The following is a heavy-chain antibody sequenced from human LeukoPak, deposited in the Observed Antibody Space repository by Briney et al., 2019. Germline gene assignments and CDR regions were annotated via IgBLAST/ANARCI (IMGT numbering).Heavy chain of an antibody. CDR1: GYSISSGYY. Sequence: PSETLSLTCTVSGYSISSGYYWSWIRQPPGKGLEWIGYIYYSGSTNYNPSLKSRVTISVDTSKNQFSLKLSSVTAADTAVYYCARGEWFGELLFDYWGQGTLVTVSS. D-gene: IGHD3-10*01. V-gene: IGHV4-38-2*02. CDR2: IYYSGST. J-gene: IGHJ4*02. CDR3: ARGEWFGELLFDY.